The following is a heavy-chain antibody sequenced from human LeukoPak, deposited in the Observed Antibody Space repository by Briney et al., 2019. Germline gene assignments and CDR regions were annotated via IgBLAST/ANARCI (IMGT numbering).Heavy chain of an antibody. CDR1: GGSISSGGYS. CDR3: ARDRHMVRGSSWFDP. D-gene: IGHD3-10*01. Sequence: SETLSLTCAVSGGSISSGGYSWSWIRQPPGKGLEWIGYIYHSGSTYYNPSLKSRVTISVDRSKNQISLKLSSVTAADTAVYYCARDRHMVRGSSWFDPWGQGTLVTVSS. J-gene: IGHJ5*02. CDR2: IYHSGST. V-gene: IGHV4-30-2*01.